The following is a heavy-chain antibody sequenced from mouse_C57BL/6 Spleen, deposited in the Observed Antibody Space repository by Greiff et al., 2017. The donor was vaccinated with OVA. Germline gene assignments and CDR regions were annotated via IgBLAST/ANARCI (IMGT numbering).Heavy chain of an antibody. Sequence: VQLQQSGPELVKPGASVKISCKASGYTFTDYYMNWVKQSHGKSLEWIGDINPDNGGTSYNQKFKGKATLTVDKSSSTAYMELRSLTSADSAVYYCARLGDYFDYWGQGTTLTVSS. CDR2: INPDNGGT. V-gene: IGHV1-26*01. D-gene: IGHD2-14*01. J-gene: IGHJ2*01. CDR3: ARLGDYFDY. CDR1: GYTFTDYY.